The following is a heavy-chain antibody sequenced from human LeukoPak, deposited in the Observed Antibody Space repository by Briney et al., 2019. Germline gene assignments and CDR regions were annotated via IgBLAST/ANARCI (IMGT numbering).Heavy chain of an antibody. CDR1: GFTFDDYA. CDR2: ISWNSGSI. Sequence: PGRSLRLSCAASGFTFDDYAMHWVRQAPGKGLEWVSGISWNSGSIGYADSVKGRFTISRDNAKNSLYLQMNSLRAEDTALYYCAKDMSGYSYGPFDYWGQGTLVTVSS. D-gene: IGHD5-18*01. CDR3: AKDMSGYSYGPFDY. J-gene: IGHJ4*02. V-gene: IGHV3-9*01.